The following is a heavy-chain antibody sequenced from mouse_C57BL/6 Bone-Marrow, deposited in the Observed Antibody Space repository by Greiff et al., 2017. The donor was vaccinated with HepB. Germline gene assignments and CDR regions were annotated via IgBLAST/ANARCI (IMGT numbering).Heavy chain of an antibody. D-gene: IGHD2-12*01. CDR2: IDPSDSYT. V-gene: IGHV1-50*01. J-gene: IGHJ2*01. CDR3: ARDYT. CDR1: GYTFTSYW. Sequence: QVHVKQPGAELVKPGASVKLSCKASGYTFTSYWMQWVKQRPGQGLEWIGEIDPSDSYTNYNQKFKGKATLTVDTASSTAYMQLSSLTSEDSAVYYCARDYTWGQGTTLTVSS.